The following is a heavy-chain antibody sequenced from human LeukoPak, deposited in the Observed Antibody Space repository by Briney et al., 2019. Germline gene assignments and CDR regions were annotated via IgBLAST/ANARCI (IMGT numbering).Heavy chain of an antibody. V-gene: IGHV4-39*01. CDR1: GGSISSSSYY. D-gene: IGHD3-3*01. Sequence: SETLSLTCTVSGGSISSSSYYWGWIRQPPGKGLEWIGSTYYSGSTYYNPSLKSRVTISVDTSKNQFSLKLSSVTAADTAVYYCARTMYYDFWSGYYTYLDYWGQGTLVTVSS. CDR3: ARTMYYDFWSGYYTYLDY. J-gene: IGHJ4*02. CDR2: TYYSGST.